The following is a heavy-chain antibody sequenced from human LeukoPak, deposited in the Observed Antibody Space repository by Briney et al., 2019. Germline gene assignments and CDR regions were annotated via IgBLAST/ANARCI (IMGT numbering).Heavy chain of an antibody. CDR2: ISGSGGST. J-gene: IGHJ4*02. V-gene: IGHV3-23*01. CDR1: GFTFTTYS. CDR3: AKTGYSYEQFDY. D-gene: IGHD5-18*01. Sequence: GGSLRLSCEASGFTFTTYSMTWVRQAPGKGLEWVSAISGSGGSTYYADSVKGRFTISRDNSKNTLYLQMNSLRAEDTAVYYCAKTGYSYEQFDYWGQGTLVTVSS.